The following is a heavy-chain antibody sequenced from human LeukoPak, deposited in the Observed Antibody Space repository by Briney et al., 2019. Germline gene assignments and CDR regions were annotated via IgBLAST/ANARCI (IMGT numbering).Heavy chain of an antibody. CDR1: VGSFGGYD. CDR2: INHSGST. CDR3: ARGRGSSWSNWFDP. J-gene: IGHJ5*02. V-gene: IGHV4-34*01. Sequence: NPSETLSLTCAVYVGSFGGYDWSWIRQPPWKGLEWFGEINHSGSTNYNPSLKSRVTISVDTSKNQFSLKLSSVTAADTAVYYCARGRGSSWSNWFDPWGQGTLVTVSS. D-gene: IGHD6-13*01.